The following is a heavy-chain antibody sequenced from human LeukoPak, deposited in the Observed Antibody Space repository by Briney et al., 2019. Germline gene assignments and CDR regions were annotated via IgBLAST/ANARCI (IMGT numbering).Heavy chain of an antibody. J-gene: IGHJ4*02. V-gene: IGHV3-73*01. CDR3: TSSHSGYAGIDY. D-gene: IGHD5-12*01. CDR2: IRSKANNDAT. CDR1: GFTFSGSG. Sequence: GGSLRLSCAASGFTFSGSGMHWVRQAPGKGLEWIGRIRSKANNDATLYAASVQGRFTISRDDSKNTAYLQMNSLKTEDTAVYYCTSSHSGYAGIDYWGQGTLVTVSS.